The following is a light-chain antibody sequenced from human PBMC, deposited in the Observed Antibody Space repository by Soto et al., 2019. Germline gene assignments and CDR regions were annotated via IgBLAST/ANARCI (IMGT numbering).Light chain of an antibody. CDR3: QSHDSSLSGFYV. V-gene: IGLV1-40*01. CDR1: SSNIGAGYD. CDR2: GNN. Sequence: QSVLTQPPSVSEAPGQRVTISCTGSSSNIGAGYDVHWYQQLPGTAPKLLIYGNNNRPSGVPDRFSGSKSGTSASLAITGLQAEDEADYYCQSHDSSLSGFYVFGTGTKVTVL. J-gene: IGLJ1*01.